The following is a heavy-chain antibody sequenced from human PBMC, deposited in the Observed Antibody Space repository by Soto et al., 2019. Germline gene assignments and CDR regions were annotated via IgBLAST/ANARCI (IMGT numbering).Heavy chain of an antibody. CDR2: IYSGGST. V-gene: IGHV3-53*01. J-gene: IGHJ6*02. CDR1: GFTVSSNY. CDR3: ARDQLSPYYYYGMDV. D-gene: IGHD1-1*01. Sequence: GGSLRLSCAASGFTVSSNYLSWVRQAPGKGLEWVSVIYSGGSTYYADSVKGRFTISRDNSKNTLYLQMNSLRAEDTAVYYCARDQLSPYYYYGMDVWGQGTTVTVSS.